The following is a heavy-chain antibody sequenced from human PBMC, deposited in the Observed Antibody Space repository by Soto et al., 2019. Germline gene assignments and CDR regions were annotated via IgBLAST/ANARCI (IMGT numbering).Heavy chain of an antibody. CDR3: AKEWSDWDSVRYFGS. D-gene: IGHD1-26*01. V-gene: IGHV3-23*01. CDR1: GFTFSSYR. J-gene: IGHJ4*02. CDR2: ISADGGRT. Sequence: EVQLLESGGGLVQPGGSLRLSCAASGFTFSSYRMSWVRQAPGKGLEWVSGISADGGRTFYTDSVKGRLTISRDNSMNTLYLQMTSLRAGDTAVYYCAKEWSDWDSVRYFGSWGQGTLVTVSS.